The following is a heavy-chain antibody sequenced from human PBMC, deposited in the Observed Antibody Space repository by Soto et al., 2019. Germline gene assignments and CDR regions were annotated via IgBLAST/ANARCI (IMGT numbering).Heavy chain of an antibody. CDR3: VRDWYTFWGMDV. V-gene: IGHV3-7*01. J-gene: IGHJ6*02. CDR2: IKQDGSEK. Sequence: GGSLRLSCAASGFTFSTYWMNWVRQAPGKGLEWVANIKQDGSEKYYVDSVKGRFAISRDNAKDSLFLQMNNLRAEDTAVYYCVRDWYTFWGMDVWGQGTTVTVSS. D-gene: IGHD1-1*01. CDR1: GFTFSTYW.